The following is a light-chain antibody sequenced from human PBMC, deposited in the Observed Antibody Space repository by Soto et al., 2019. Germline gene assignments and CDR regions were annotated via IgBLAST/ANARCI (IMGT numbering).Light chain of an antibody. J-gene: IGKJ1*01. CDR1: QGIRNN. CDR3: QHHNTYPRT. CDR2: GAS. Sequence: DIHMTQSPSSLSASVGDRVTITCRASQGIRNNLGWFQQTPGQAPKRLIYGASNLESWVPSRFSGSGSGTEFTLTISSLQPEDLGTYYCQHHNTYPRTFGQGTKVEIK. V-gene: IGKV1-17*01.